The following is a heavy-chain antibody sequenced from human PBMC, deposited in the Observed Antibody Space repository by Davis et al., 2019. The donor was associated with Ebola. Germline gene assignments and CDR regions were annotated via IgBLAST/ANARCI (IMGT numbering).Heavy chain of an antibody. CDR3: AIGAAPVDF. Sequence: MPSETLSLTCTVSGGSISAITFYWGWIRQPPGKGLEWIGSIYYSGSTYYNPSLKSRVTISVDTSKNQFSLKLSSVTAADTAVYYCAIGAAPVDFWGQGALVTVSS. J-gene: IGHJ4*02. V-gene: IGHV4-39*01. D-gene: IGHD4-17*01. CDR1: GGSISAITFY. CDR2: IYYSGST.